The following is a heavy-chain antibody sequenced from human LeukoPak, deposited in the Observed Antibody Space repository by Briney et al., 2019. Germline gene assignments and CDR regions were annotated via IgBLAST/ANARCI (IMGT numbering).Heavy chain of an antibody. CDR2: INPSGGST. V-gene: IGHV1-46*01. Sequence: GASVKVSCKASGYTFTSYYMHWVRQAPGQGLEWVGIINPSGGSTSYAQKFQGRVTMTRDTSTSTVYMELSSLRSEDTAVYYCARDITVFSGTPKVAATLRDYWGQGTLVTVSS. D-gene: IGHD2-15*01. CDR3: ARDITVFSGTPKVAATLRDY. J-gene: IGHJ4*02. CDR1: GYTFTSYY.